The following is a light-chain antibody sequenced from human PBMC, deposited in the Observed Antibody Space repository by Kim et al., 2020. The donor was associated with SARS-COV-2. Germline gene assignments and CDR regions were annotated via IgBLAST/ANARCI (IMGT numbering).Light chain of an antibody. CDR1: QNVQSRY. V-gene: IGKV3-20*01. Sequence: EIVLTQSPGTLSLSPGERATLSCRASQNVQSRYLAWHQQIPGQVPRLIIYGASSRATGVPDRFSGSGSGAEFTLTISGLEPEDSAVYYCQQYGTTPRAFGQGTKVDIK. CDR3: QQYGTTPRA. J-gene: IGKJ1*01. CDR2: GAS.